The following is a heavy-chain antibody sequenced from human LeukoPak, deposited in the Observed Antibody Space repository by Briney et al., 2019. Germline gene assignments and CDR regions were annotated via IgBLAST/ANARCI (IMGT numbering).Heavy chain of an antibody. V-gene: IGHV4-38-2*01. CDR1: GYSISSGYY. CDR2: IYHSGNI. D-gene: IGHD6-13*01. J-gene: IGHJ5*02. Sequence: PSETLSLTCAVSGYSISSGYYWGWIRQPPGKGLEWIGSIYHSGNIYYNPSLKSRVTISADTSKNQFSLKLSSVTAADTAVYYCARHSSSWYVAAWGQGTLVTVSS. CDR3: ARHSSSWYVAA.